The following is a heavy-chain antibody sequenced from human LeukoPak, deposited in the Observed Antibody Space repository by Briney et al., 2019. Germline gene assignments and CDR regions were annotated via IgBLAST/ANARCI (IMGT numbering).Heavy chain of an antibody. CDR2: INWNGGST. Sequence: GGSLRLSCAASGFTFDDYGMSWVRQAPGKGLEWVSGINWNGGSTGYADSVKGRFTISRDNAKNSLYLQMNSLRAEDTALYYCARGGRRLLEWSDYYYYYMDVWGKGTTVTVSS. CDR1: GFTFDDYG. V-gene: IGHV3-20*04. J-gene: IGHJ6*03. D-gene: IGHD3-3*01. CDR3: ARGGRRLLEWSDYYYYYMDV.